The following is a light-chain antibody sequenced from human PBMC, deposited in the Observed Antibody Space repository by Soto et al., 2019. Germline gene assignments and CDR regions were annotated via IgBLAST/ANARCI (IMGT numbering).Light chain of an antibody. CDR2: WAS. J-gene: IGKJ4*01. Sequence: DIVMPQSPDSLAMSLRERATINCKAIQRVFYSSNSKTYVAWYQQKPGQHTKLLIYWASTRESGVPDRVSGSGAGTDVTRTINSLQAEDVAVYYCQQCYSSPLTFGGGTKVDIK. CDR3: QQCYSSPLT. V-gene: IGKV4-1*01. CDR1: QRVFYSSNSKTY.